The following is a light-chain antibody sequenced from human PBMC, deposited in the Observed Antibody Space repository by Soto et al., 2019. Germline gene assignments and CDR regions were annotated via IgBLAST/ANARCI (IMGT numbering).Light chain of an antibody. V-gene: IGKV3D-11*03. Sequence: EVVLTQSPATLSLSPGERATLSCRASQGVTSNLAWYQQKPGQAPRLLIYGTSSRATGTPARFSGSGSGTEFTLTISRLEPEDFAVYYCQQFSSYPLTFGGGTKVDIK. CDR1: QGVTSN. CDR3: QQFSSYPLT. J-gene: IGKJ4*01. CDR2: GTS.